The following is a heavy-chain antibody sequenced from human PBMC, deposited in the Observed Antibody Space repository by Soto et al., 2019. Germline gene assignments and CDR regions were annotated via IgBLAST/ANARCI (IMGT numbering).Heavy chain of an antibody. CDR1: GGSISSGGYY. V-gene: IGHV4-31*03. J-gene: IGHJ5*02. CDR3: ARGLLVVPADGWFDP. Sequence: QVQLQESGPGLVKPSQTLSLTCTVSGGSISSGGYYWSWIRQHPGKGLEWIGYIYYSGSTYYNPSLKSRVTISVDTSKNQFYLKLSSVTAADTAVYYCARGLLVVPADGWFDPWGQGTLVTVSS. CDR2: IYYSGST. D-gene: IGHD2-2*01.